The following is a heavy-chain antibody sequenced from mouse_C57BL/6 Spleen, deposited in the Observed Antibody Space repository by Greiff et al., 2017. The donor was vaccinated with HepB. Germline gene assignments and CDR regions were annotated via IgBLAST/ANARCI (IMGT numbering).Heavy chain of an antibody. V-gene: IGHV1-53*01. CDR2: INPSNGGT. Sequence: QVQLQQPGTELVKPGASVKLSCKASGYTFTSYWMHWVKQRPGQGLEWIGNINPSNGGTNYNEKFKSKATLTVDKSSSTAYMQHSSLTSEDSAVYYCARRELRSLYWYFDVWGTGTTVTVSS. CDR3: ARRELRSLYWYFDV. J-gene: IGHJ1*03. CDR1: GYTFTSYW. D-gene: IGHD1-1*01.